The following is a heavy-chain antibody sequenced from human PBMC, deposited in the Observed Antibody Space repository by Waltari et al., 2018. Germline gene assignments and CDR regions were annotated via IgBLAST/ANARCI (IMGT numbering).Heavy chain of an antibody. D-gene: IGHD1-20*01. CDR1: GGPITNYF. V-gene: IGHV4-59*08. J-gene: IGHJ4*02. CDR2: IRNTGNT. Sequence: QVQLQESGPGLVKPSETLSLTCSVSGGPITNYFWNWIRQPPGKGLQWIRYIRNTGNTRCTPSLKSRVTMAVDTSKSQFSLRLTSVSATDTAVYFCARWDSPGRYFGDWGQGTPVTVSS. CDR3: ARWDSPGRYFGD.